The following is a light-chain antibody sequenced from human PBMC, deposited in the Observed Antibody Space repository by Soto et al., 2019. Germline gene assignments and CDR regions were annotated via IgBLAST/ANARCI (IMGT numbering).Light chain of an antibody. J-gene: IGKJ1*01. CDR3: QQRSNWPWT. Sequence: EIVLTQSPATLSLSPGARAPLSCRASQSVSSYLAWYQQKPGQAPRLLIYDASNRATGIPARFSGSGSGTDFTLTISSLEPEDFAVYYCQQRSNWPWTFGQGTRWIS. CDR2: DAS. V-gene: IGKV3-11*01. CDR1: QSVSSY.